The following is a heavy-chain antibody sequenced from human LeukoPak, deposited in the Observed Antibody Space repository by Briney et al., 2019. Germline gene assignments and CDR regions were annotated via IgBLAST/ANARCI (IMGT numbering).Heavy chain of an antibody. CDR2: ISAYNGNT. CDR1: GYTFTSYG. Sequence: ASVTVSCKASGYTFTSYGISWVRQAPGQGLEWMGWISAYNGNTNYAQKLQGRVTMTTDTSTSTAYMELRSLRSDDTAVYYCARDLEEDIVATLGYWGQGTLVTVSS. CDR3: ARDLEEDIVATLGY. D-gene: IGHD5-12*01. J-gene: IGHJ4*02. V-gene: IGHV1-18*01.